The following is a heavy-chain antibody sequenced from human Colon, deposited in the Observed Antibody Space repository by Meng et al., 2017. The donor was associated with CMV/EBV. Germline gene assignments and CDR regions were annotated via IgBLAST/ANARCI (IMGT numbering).Heavy chain of an antibody. V-gene: IGHV4-59*01. J-gene: IGHJ4*02. Sequence: SETLSLTCAVSGGSITQNYWSWIRQAPGKGLEWIGYTYYSGSTNYNPSLKSRVTISVDTSKNQFSLRLTSVNAADTAVYYCARAARDRIHYYGSGSYFASWGQGTLVTVSS. CDR3: ARAARDRIHYYGSGSYFAS. CDR2: TYYSGST. D-gene: IGHD3-10*01. CDR1: GGSITQNY.